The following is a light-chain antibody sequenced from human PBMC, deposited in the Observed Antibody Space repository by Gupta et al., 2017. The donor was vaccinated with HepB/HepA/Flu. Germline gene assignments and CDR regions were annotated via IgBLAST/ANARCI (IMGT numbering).Light chain of an antibody. Sequence: GLTQPPSVSKGLTQTATLTCTGNSNNVGNQGAAWLQQHQGHPPKLLSYRNNNRPSGISERFSASRSGNTASLTITGLQPEDEADYYCSAWDRSLSAWVFGGGTKLTVL. V-gene: IGLV10-54*04. CDR3: SAWDRSLSAWV. J-gene: IGLJ3*02. CDR2: RNN. CDR1: SNNVGNQG.